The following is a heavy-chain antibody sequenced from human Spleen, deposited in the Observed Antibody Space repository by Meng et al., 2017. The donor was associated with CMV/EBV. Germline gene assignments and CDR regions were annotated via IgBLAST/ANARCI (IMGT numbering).Heavy chain of an antibody. CDR2: SYSGGNT. V-gene: IGHV3-53*01. CDR3: AKGYGSGSHFLDS. J-gene: IGHJ4*02. CDR1: GFTVGSNY. D-gene: IGHD3-10*01. Sequence: GGSLRLSCAASGFTVGSNYMGWVRQAPGKGLEWISLSYSGGNTYYADSVRGRFTLSRDNYKNTLDLQMNSLRVDDTAVYYCAKGYGSGSHFLDSWGQGTLVTVSS.